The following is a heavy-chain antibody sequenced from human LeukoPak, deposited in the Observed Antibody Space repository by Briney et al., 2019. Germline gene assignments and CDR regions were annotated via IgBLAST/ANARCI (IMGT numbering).Heavy chain of an antibody. V-gene: IGHV1-69*02. CDR3: ARSEQLYNWFDP. CDR1: GGTFSSYT. D-gene: IGHD6-6*01. J-gene: IGHJ5*02. Sequence: ASVKVSCKASGGTFSSYTISWVRQAPGQGLEWMGRIIPILGIANYAQKFQGRVTITADKSTSTAYMELSSLRSEDTAVYYCARSEQLYNWFDPWGQGTLVTVSS. CDR2: IIPILGIA.